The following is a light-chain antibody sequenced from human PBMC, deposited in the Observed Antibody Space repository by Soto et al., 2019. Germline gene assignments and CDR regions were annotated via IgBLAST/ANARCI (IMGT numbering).Light chain of an antibody. CDR1: QGIRND. V-gene: IGKV1-6*01. CDR2: SAS. CDR3: LQDYNCPLT. J-gene: IGKJ1*01. Sequence: AIQLTQSPSSLSASVGDRVTITCRASQGIRNDLGWYQQKPGKAPKLLIYSASSLQSGVPSRSSGSGSGTDFTLTISSLQPEDFATYYCLQDYNCPLTFGQGTKVDIK.